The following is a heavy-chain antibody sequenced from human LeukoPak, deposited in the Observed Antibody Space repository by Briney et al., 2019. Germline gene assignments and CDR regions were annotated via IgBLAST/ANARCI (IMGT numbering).Heavy chain of an antibody. D-gene: IGHD1-26*01. CDR1: GVSISSYY. V-gene: IGHV4-59*08. CDR2: IFYSGNT. Sequence: SETLSLTCTVSGVSISSYYWSWIRQPPRKGLGWIGYIFYSGNTIYNPSLRSRVTISADTSKNHFSLRLRSVTAADTAVYYCARLAAISGSDYPDDWGQGTLVTVSS. CDR3: ARLAAISGSDYPDD. J-gene: IGHJ4*02.